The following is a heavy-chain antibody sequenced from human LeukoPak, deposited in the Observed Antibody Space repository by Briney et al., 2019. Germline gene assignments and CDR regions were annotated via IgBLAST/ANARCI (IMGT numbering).Heavy chain of an antibody. CDR1: GGSFSGYY. V-gene: IGHV4-34*01. CDR3: ARRSWNVGLGWFDP. J-gene: IGHJ5*02. CDR2: INHSGST. D-gene: IGHD1-1*01. Sequence: SETLSLTCAVYGGSFSGYYWSWIRQPPGKGLEWIGEINHSGSTNYNPSLKSRVTISVDTSKNQFSLKLSSVAAADTAVYYCARRSWNVGLGWFDPWGQGTLVTVSS.